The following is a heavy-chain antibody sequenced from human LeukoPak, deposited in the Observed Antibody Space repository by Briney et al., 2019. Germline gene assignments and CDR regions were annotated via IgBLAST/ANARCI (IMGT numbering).Heavy chain of an antibody. CDR2: VTNGGIT. CDR3: ARGKLGYCSSTSCPAFDY. CDR1: GLTFSSHT. V-gene: IGHV3-64*04. J-gene: IGHJ4*02. Sequence: GGSLRLSCAASGLTFSSHTMNWVRQAPGKGLEYISSVTNGGITYYADSVKGRFTISRDNSKNTLYLQMNSLRAEDTAVYYCARGKLGYCSSTSCPAFDYWGQGTLVTVSS. D-gene: IGHD2-2*01.